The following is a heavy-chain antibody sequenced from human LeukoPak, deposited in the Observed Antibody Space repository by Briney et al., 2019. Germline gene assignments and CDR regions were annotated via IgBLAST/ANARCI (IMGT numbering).Heavy chain of an antibody. D-gene: IGHD1-7*01. CDR3: AKSSAGITWFDP. J-gene: IGHJ5*02. CDR1: GYTFTGYY. Sequence: ASVKVSCKASGYTFTGYYMHWVRQAPGQGLEWMGWINPNSGGTNYAQKFQGRVTMTRDTSISTAYMELSRLRSDDTAVYYCAKSSAGITWFDPWGQGTLVIVSS. CDR2: INPNSGGT. V-gene: IGHV1-2*02.